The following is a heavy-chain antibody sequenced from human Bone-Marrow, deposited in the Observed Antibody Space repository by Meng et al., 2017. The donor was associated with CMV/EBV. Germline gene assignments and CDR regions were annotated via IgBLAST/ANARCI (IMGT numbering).Heavy chain of an antibody. CDR3: ARGIQGSSVFDY. CDR2: INHSGST. V-gene: IGHV4-34*01. Sequence: LTCAVSGGSFSAYYWCWIRQPPGKGLEWIGEINHSGSTNYNPSLKSRVTISVDTSKNQFSLKLSSVTAADTAVYYCARGIQGSSVFDYWGQGTLVTVSS. D-gene: IGHD2-2*01. CDR1: GGSFSAYY. J-gene: IGHJ4*02.